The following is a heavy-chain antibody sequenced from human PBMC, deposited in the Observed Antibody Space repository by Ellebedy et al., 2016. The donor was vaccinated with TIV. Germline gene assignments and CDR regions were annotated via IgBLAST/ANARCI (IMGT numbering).Heavy chain of an antibody. CDR1: GYSISSGYY. J-gene: IGHJ4*02. Sequence: SETLSLXXTVSGYSISSGYYWGWIRQPPGKGLEWIGSIYHSGSTNYNPSLKSRVTISVDTSKNQFSLKLSSVTAADTAVYYCARVDDYGDYEYYFDYWGQGTLVTVSS. D-gene: IGHD4-17*01. CDR2: IYHSGST. V-gene: IGHV4-38-2*02. CDR3: ARVDDYGDYEYYFDY.